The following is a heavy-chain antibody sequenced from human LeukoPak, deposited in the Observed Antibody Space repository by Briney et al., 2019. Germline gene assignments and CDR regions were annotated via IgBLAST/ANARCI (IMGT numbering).Heavy chain of an antibody. CDR2: IIPILGIA. J-gene: IGHJ5*01. V-gene: IGHV1-69*04. D-gene: IGHD3-10*01. CDR1: GYTFNDFY. CDR3: ARGGNYYGSGSYYGGFAS. Sequence: SVKVSFKASGYTFNDFYVHWVRQAPGQGLEWMGRIIPILGIANYAQKFQGRVTITADKSTSTAYMELSSLRSEDTAVYYCARGGNYYGSGSYYGGFASWGPGTLVTVSS.